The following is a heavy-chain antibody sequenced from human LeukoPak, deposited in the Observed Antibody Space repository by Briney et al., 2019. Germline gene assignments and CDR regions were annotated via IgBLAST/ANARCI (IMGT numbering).Heavy chain of an antibody. D-gene: IGHD6-13*01. CDR2: ISGSGGST. V-gene: IGHV3-23*01. Sequence: GGSLRLSCAASGFTFSSYAMSWVRQAPGKGLEWVSTISGSGGSTYYADSVKGRFTVSRDNSKNTLYLQMNSLRAEDTAVYYCAKDGPYSSSWYPDYWGQGTLVTVSS. J-gene: IGHJ4*02. CDR3: AKDGPYSSSWYPDY. CDR1: GFTFSSYA.